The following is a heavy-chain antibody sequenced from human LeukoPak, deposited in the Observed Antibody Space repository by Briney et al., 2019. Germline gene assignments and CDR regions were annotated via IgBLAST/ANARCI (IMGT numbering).Heavy chain of an antibody. J-gene: IGHJ4*02. Sequence: GASVKVSCKASGYTFTGYYMHWVRQAPGQGLEWMGWINPNSGCANYAQKFQGRVTMTRDTFISTAYMELSRLLSGDTAVYYCARGKTMVYCGGDCYRFDNWGQGTLVTVSS. CDR2: INPNSGCA. CDR3: ARGKTMVYCGGDCYRFDN. D-gene: IGHD2-21*02. V-gene: IGHV1-2*02. CDR1: GYTFTGYY.